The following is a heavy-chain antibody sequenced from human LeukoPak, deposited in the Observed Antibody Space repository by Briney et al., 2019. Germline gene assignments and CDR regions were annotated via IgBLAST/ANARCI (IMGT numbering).Heavy chain of an antibody. CDR3: AREAIAAAGTGDY. CDR2: IYHSGNS. V-gene: IGHV4-4*02. CDR1: GGSISSNNW. Sequence: SGTLSLTCAVSGGSISSNNWWSWVRQSPGKGLEWIGEIYHSGNSNYNPSLKSRVTISVDKSRNQFSLRLSSVTAADTAVYYCAREAIAAAGTGDYWGQGTLVTVSS. D-gene: IGHD6-13*01. J-gene: IGHJ4*02.